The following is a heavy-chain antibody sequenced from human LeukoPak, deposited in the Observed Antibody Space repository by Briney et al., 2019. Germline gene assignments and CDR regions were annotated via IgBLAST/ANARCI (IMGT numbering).Heavy chain of an antibody. J-gene: IGHJ4*02. D-gene: IGHD5-18*01. Sequence: SETLSLTCTVSGGSVSSSRYYWSWIRQPPGKGLEWIGYIYYSGSTNYSPSLKSRVTISVDTSKNQFSLKVSSVTAADTAVYYCARDSHGYSYGSFDYWGQGTLVTVSS. CDR3: ARDSHGYSYGSFDY. CDR2: IYYSGST. V-gene: IGHV4-61*01. CDR1: GGSVSSSRYY.